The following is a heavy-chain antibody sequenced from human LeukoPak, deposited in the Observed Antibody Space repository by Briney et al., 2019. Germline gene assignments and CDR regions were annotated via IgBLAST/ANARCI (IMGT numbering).Heavy chain of an antibody. J-gene: IGHJ5*02. D-gene: IGHD6-19*01. V-gene: IGHV3-7*01. CDR3: VREGGSGWYSGWFDP. CDR1: GFTFGDYW. Sequence: GGSLRLSCAASGFTFGDYWMSWVRQAPGKGLEWVANINKDGSEKKYVDSGKGRFTISRDSADNSLYLQMNSLRVEDTAVYYCVREGGSGWYSGWFDPWGQGTLVTVSS. CDR2: INKDGSEK.